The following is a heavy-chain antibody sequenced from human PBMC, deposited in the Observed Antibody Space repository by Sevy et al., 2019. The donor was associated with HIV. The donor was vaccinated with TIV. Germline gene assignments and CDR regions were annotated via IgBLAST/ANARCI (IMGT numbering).Heavy chain of an antibody. Sequence: GGSLRLSCAASGFTFSSYGMHWVRQAPGKGLEWVALIWYDGNHNYYADSVKGRFTISRDNANHKLYLEVSSLRAEDTAVSYCVRGQDYFGSDSSILDSGGQGTLVTFSA. V-gene: IGHV3-33*01. J-gene: IGHJ4*02. D-gene: IGHD3-10*01. CDR1: GFTFSSYG. CDR2: IWYDGNHN. CDR3: VRGQDYFGSDSSILDS.